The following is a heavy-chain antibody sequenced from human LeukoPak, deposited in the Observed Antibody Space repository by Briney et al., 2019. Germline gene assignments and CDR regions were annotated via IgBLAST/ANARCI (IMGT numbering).Heavy chain of an antibody. D-gene: IGHD6-19*01. J-gene: IGHJ6*02. Sequence: SVKVSCKASGGTFSSYAISWVRQAPGQGLEWMGRIIPILGIANYAQKFQGRVTITADKSTSTAYMELSSLRSEDTAVYYCARSIAVAGTGAENYYYYYGMDVWGQGTTVTVSS. CDR3: ARSIAVAGTGAENYYYYYGMDV. CDR1: GGTFSSYA. CDR2: IIPILGIA. V-gene: IGHV1-69*04.